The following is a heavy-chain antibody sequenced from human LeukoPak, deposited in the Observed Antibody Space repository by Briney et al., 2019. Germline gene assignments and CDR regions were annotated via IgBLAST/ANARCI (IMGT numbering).Heavy chain of an antibody. D-gene: IGHD3-16*01. V-gene: IGHV4-34*01. Sequence: SETLSLTCVVNGGSLSGFYWNWIRQPPGKGLEWIGDVHHSGSTNYNPSLEGRVTISLDTSKNVVSLKLTSVTAADTAFYYCARSAYDYVWGTLGYWGQGTLVTVSS. CDR3: ARSAYDYVWGTLGY. CDR2: VHHSGST. J-gene: IGHJ4*02. CDR1: GGSLSGFY.